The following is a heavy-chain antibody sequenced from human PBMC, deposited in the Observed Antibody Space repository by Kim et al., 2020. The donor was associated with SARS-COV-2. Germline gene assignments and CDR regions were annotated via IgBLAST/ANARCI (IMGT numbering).Heavy chain of an antibody. D-gene: IGHD6-19*01. J-gene: IGHJ4*02. Sequence: PSRKRRVTISVDTSKNQFSLKLSSVTAADTAVYYCARVLIAVAGPYYFDYWGQGTLVTVSS. V-gene: IGHV4-34*01. CDR3: ARVLIAVAGPYYFDY.